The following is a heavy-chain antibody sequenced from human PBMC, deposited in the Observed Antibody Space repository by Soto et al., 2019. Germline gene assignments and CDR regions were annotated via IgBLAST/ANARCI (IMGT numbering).Heavy chain of an antibody. CDR1: GFTFSSYW. CDR2: IKQDGSEK. Sequence: GGSLRLSCAASGFTFSSYWMSWVRQAPGKGLEWVANIKQDGSEKYYVDSVKGRFTISRDNAKNSLYLQMNSLRAEDTAVYDCAREGDNSSGYHPRPFDYWGQGTLVTVSS. V-gene: IGHV3-7*01. D-gene: IGHD3-22*01. CDR3: AREGDNSSGYHPRPFDY. J-gene: IGHJ4*02.